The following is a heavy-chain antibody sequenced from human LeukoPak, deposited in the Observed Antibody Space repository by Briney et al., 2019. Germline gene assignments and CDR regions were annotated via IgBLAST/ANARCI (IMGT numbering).Heavy chain of an antibody. J-gene: IGHJ6*02. CDR1: GFTFSDYN. D-gene: IGHD3-9*01. V-gene: IGHV3-11*01. CDR2: ITNGGSTI. Sequence: GGSLRLSCAASGFTFSDYNMNWVRQAPGKGLEWVSYITNGGSTIRHADSVKGRFTISRDNDKKTLYLQMNSLRAEDAAVYYCARSIGLTGGGVDVWGQGTTVTVSS. CDR3: ARSIGLTGGGVDV.